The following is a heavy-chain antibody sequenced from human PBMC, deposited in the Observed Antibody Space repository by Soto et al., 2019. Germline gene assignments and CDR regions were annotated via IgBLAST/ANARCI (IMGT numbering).Heavy chain of an antibody. CDR1: GFTFSSYA. J-gene: IGHJ2*01. CDR3: AKAGGDPYWYFDL. Sequence: GGSLRLSCAASGFTFSSYAMSWVRQAPGKGLEWVSAISGSGGSTYYADSVKGRFTISRDNSKNTLYLQMNSLRAEDTAVYYWAKAGGDPYWYFDLWGRGTLVTVSS. CDR2: ISGSGGST. V-gene: IGHV3-23*01. D-gene: IGHD2-21*02.